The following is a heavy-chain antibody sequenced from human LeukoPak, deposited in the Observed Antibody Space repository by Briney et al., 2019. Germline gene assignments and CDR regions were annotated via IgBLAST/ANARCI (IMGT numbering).Heavy chain of an antibody. CDR1: GGTFSNYV. V-gene: IGHV1-69*05. Sequence: SVKVSCKASGGTFSNYVIIWVRQAPGQGLEWMGRIIPIFGTADYAQKFQGRVTITTDESTSTAYMELSSLRSEDTAVYYCARDDGYYYYYYMDVWGKGTTVTVSS. CDR2: IIPIFGTA. J-gene: IGHJ6*03. CDR3: ARDDGYYYYYYMDV.